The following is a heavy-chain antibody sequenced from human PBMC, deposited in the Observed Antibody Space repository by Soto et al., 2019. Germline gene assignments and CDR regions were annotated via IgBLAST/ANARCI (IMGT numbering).Heavy chain of an antibody. CDR2: IYPGDSDI. Sequence: GESLKISCKVSGYSFPNYWIGWVRQMPGKGLEWMGIIYPGDSDIRYSPSFQGQVTISADKSISTAYLQWRSLKASDTAMYYCARHGPRVYYDNSDYYYYGMDVWGQGTTVTVSS. D-gene: IGHD3-22*01. J-gene: IGHJ6*02. CDR3: ARHGPRVYYDNSDYYYYGMDV. V-gene: IGHV5-51*01. CDR1: GYSFPNYW.